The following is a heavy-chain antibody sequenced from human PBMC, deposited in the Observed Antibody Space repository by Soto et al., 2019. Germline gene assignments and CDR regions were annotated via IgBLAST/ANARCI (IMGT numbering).Heavy chain of an antibody. J-gene: IGHJ6*02. Sequence: QVQLVESGGGVVQPGRSLRLSCAASGFTFSSYPMHWVRQAPGKGLEWVAVISYDGSNKFYADSVKGRFSISRDNSKNPLYLKMNGLRTEETAVYYCARDRPRSGSYYNPPQYHYGLDVWGQGTTVTVSS. V-gene: IGHV3-30-3*01. CDR1: GFTFSSYP. CDR3: ARDRPRSGSYYNPPQYHYGLDV. D-gene: IGHD3-10*01. CDR2: ISYDGSNK.